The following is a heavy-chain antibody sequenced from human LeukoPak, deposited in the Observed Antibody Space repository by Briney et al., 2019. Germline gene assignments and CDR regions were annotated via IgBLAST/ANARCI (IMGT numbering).Heavy chain of an antibody. CDR3: ARWNNLGY. J-gene: IGHJ4*02. CDR2: ISDSGGST. Sequence: GGSLRLSCAASGFTFSSDAMSWVRQAPGKGLEWVSAISDSGGSTHYADFVKGRFTISRDNSKNTLYLQMNSLRAEDTAVYYCARWNNLGYWGQGTLVTVSS. D-gene: IGHD1/OR15-1a*01. CDR1: GFTFSSDA. V-gene: IGHV3-23*01.